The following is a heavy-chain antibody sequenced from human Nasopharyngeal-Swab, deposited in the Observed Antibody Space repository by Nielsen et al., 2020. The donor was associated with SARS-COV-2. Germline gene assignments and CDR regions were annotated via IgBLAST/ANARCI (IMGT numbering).Heavy chain of an antibody. CDR3: ARSLQYYYYMDV. V-gene: IGHV1-3*01. CDR2: INAGNGYR. CDR1: GYTFTSYV. Sequence: ASVKVSCKASGYTFTSYVIHWLRQAPGQRLEWMGWINAGNGYRKYSQKFQGRVTITRDTSARTAYLELSSLRSEDTAVYYCARSLQYYYYMDVWGKGTTVTVSS. J-gene: IGHJ6*03.